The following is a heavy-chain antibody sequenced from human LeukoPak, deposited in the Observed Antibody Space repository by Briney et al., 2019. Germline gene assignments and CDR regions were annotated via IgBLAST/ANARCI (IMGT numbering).Heavy chain of an antibody. CDR2: IYYSGSP. CDR3: ARGFTVTTLHYYYYMDV. CDR1: GGSLSGYY. V-gene: IGHV4-34*01. D-gene: IGHD4-17*01. Sequence: SETLSLTCGVYGGSLSGYYWSWIRQPPGKGLEWLGEIYYSGSPNYSQSLKSRVTMSVDRSKNQFSLKLTSVTAADTAVYYCARGFTVTTLHYYYYMDVWGKGTTVTASS. J-gene: IGHJ6*03.